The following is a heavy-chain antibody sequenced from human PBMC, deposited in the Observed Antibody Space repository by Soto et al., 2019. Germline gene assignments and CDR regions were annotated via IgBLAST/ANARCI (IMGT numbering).Heavy chain of an antibody. CDR1: GFTFSSYA. J-gene: IGHJ4*02. Sequence: GGSLRLSCAASGFTFSSYAMSWVRQAPGKGLEWVSAISGSGGSTYYADSVKGRFTISRDNSKNTLYLQMNSLRAEDTAVYYCAKARTSYSSGYYYAVDYWGQGTLVTVSS. V-gene: IGHV3-23*01. D-gene: IGHD3-22*01. CDR3: AKARTSYSSGYYYAVDY. CDR2: ISGSGGST.